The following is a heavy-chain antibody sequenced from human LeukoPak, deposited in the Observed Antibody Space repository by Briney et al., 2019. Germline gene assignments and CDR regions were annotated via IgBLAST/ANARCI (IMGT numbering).Heavy chain of an antibody. CDR3: ARGRIAEAATRWFDP. J-gene: IGHJ5*02. Sequence: PSETLSLTCTVYGGSFSGYYWSWIRQPPGKGLEWIGEINHSGSTNYNPSLKSRVTISVDTSKNQFSLKLSSVTAADTAVYYCARGRIAEAATRWFDPWGQGTLVTVSS. CDR1: GGSFSGYY. D-gene: IGHD6-19*01. CDR2: INHSGST. V-gene: IGHV4-34*01.